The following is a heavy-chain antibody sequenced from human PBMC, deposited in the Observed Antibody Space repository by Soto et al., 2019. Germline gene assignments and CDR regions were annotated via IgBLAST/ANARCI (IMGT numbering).Heavy chain of an antibody. CDR3: AKYTSEALFDN. CDR1: GFTFRTHG. D-gene: IGHD1-1*01. Sequence: PGGSLRLSCAASGFTFRTHGIHWVRQAPGKGLEWVALISYDGSNTYYGDSVKGRFTISRDNSKDTLYLQMNSLRPEDTGVYYCAKYTSEALFDNWGQGVLVTVSS. J-gene: IGHJ4*02. V-gene: IGHV3-30*18. CDR2: ISYDGSNT.